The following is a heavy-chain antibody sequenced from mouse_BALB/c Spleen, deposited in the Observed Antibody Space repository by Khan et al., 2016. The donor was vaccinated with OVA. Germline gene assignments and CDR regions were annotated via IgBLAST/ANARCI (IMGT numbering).Heavy chain of an antibody. CDR1: GYSITSDYA. Sequence: EVQLQESGPGLVKPSQSLSLTCTVTGYSITSDYAWNWIRQFPGNKLEWMGYISYSGDIAYNPSLKSRIFITRDTSKNQFYLQLNSVTTEDTATYYCASMILSYYGSNFEEYYFDYWGQGTTLTVSS. CDR3: ASMILSYYGSNFEEYYFDY. J-gene: IGHJ2*01. V-gene: IGHV3-2*02. CDR2: ISYSGDI. D-gene: IGHD1-1*01.